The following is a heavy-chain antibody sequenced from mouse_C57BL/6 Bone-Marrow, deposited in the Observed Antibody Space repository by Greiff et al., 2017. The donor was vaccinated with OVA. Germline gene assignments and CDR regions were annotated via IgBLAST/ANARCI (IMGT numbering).Heavy chain of an antibody. CDR1: GYSITSGYY. CDR3: ARDLGLRRYAMDY. Sequence: VQLKESGPGLVKPSQSLSLTCSVTGYSITSGYYWNWIRQFPGNKLEWMGYISYDGSNNYNPSLKNRISITRDTSKNQFFLKLNSVTTEDTATYYCARDLGLRRYAMDYWGQGTSVTVSS. CDR2: ISYDGSN. V-gene: IGHV3-6*01. D-gene: IGHD2-2*01. J-gene: IGHJ4*01.